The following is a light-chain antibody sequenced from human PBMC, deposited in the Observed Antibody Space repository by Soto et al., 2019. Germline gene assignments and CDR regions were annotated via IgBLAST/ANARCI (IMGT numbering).Light chain of an antibody. CDR3: AAWDDNLNGL. Sequence: QSVLTQPPSAAGTPGQTVTISCSGSSSKIGSNTVNWYQQLPGTAPKLLIDSNNQRPSGVPDRFSGSKSGTSASLAISGLQSEDEADYYCAAWDDNLNGLFGGGTTLTVL. V-gene: IGLV1-44*01. CDR1: SSKIGSNT. J-gene: IGLJ3*02. CDR2: SNN.